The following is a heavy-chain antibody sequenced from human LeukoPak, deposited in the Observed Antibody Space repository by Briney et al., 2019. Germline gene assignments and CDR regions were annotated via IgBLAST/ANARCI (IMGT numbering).Heavy chain of an antibody. CDR3: ASYFHYGDYASLWY. CDR2: ISENGEST. Sequence: SGGSLRLSXAASGFTFNTYAMSWVRQAPGKGVEWVSSISENGESTYYADSVKGRFTISRDNSRNTLYLQMNSLRAEDTAVYYCASYFHYGDYASLWYWGQGTLVTVSS. J-gene: IGHJ4*02. D-gene: IGHD4-17*01. V-gene: IGHV3-23*01. CDR1: GFTFNTYA.